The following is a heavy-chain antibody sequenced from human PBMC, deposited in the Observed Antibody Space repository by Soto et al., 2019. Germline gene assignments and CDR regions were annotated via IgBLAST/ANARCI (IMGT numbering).Heavy chain of an antibody. V-gene: IGHV1-8*01. D-gene: IGHD3-9*01. CDR1: RYSLTSYY. CDR2: MNPNSGNT. Sequence: SRYSLTSYYINWLRHATKQGLEWMGWMNPNSGNTGYAQKFQGRVTMTRNTSISTAYMELSSLRSEDTAVYYCARGAELRYFDWLLTNNWFDPWGQGTLVTVSS. CDR3: ARGAELRYFDWLLTNNWFDP. J-gene: IGHJ5*02.